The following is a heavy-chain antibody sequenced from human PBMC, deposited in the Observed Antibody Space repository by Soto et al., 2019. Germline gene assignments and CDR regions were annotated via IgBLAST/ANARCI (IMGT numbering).Heavy chain of an antibody. D-gene: IGHD5-12*01. CDR3: AHSQRGPRDF. J-gene: IGHJ4*02. Sequence: QITLKESGPMLVRPTQTLTLTCTFSGFSLSTSGVAVAWIRQPPGEALEWLALIYWDDDRRYNSSLKSRLTITRDTSKDQVVLTMTNMDTMDTATYFCAHSQRGPRDFWGPGILVTVSS. CDR1: GFSLSTSGVA. CDR2: IYWDDDR. V-gene: IGHV2-5*02.